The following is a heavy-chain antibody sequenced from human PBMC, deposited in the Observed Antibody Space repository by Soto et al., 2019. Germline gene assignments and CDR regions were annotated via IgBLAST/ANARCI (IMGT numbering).Heavy chain of an antibody. V-gene: IGHV4-39*01. CDR3: ARHIPDYSNYYFDY. D-gene: IGHD4-4*01. J-gene: IGHJ4*02. CDR1: GGSISSSSYY. CDR2: IYYSGST. Sequence: QLQLQESGPGLVKPSETLSLTCTVSGGSISSSSYYWGWIRQPPGKGLEWIGSIYYSGSTYYNPSLKSRVTISVDTSKNQFSLKLSSVTAADTAVYYCARHIPDYSNYYFDYWGQGTLVTVSS.